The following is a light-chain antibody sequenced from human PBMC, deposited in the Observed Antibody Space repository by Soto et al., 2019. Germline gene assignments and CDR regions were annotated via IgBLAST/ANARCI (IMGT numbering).Light chain of an antibody. CDR1: QSNSDY. CDR3: QQTYSPPET. Sequence: DIQMTQSPPSLSASVGDRVTITCRASQSNSDYVSWYQHKSGEGPKLLIYSASSLQRGVPPRFSGSGSGTDFTLTISYLQPEDFETYYCQQTYSPPETFGPGTKVEIK. J-gene: IGKJ3*01. V-gene: IGKV1-39*01. CDR2: SAS.